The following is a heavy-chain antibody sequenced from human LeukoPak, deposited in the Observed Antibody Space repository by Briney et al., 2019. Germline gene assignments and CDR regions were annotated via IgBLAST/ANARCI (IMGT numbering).Heavy chain of an antibody. Sequence: LPGGSLRLSCAASGFSFDDYAMDWVRQAPGKGLEWVSGISWNSNDMGYADSVKGRFTISRDNAKNSLYLQMNSLRPEETAVYYCASVREIPANYYDSSGYYSYFDYWGQGTLVTVSS. CDR3: ASVREIPANYYDSSGYYSYFDY. CDR2: ISWNSNDM. CDR1: GFSFDDYA. D-gene: IGHD3-22*01. J-gene: IGHJ4*02. V-gene: IGHV3-9*01.